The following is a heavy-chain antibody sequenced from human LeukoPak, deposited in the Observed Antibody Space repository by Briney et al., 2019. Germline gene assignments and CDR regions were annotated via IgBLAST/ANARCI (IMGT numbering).Heavy chain of an antibody. J-gene: IGHJ3*02. V-gene: IGHV3-48*04. CDR1: GFTFSSYG. CDR2: ISSSGSTI. D-gene: IGHD6-19*01. CDR3: ARDRDSSGPDAFDI. Sequence: GGSLRLSCAASGFTFSSYGMHWVRQAPGKGLEWVSYISSSGSTIYYADSVKGRFTISRDNAKNSLYLQMNSLRAEDTAVYYCARDRDSSGPDAFDIWGQGTMVTVSS.